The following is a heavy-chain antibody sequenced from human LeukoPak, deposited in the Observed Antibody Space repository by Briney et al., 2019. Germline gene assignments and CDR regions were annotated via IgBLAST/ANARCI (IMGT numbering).Heavy chain of an antibody. J-gene: IGHJ6*02. CDR2: IKQDGSKK. V-gene: IGHV3-7*03. Sequence: HPGGSLRLSCVASGFPFSSYWMTWVRQAPGKGLEWVANIKQDGSKKSYVDSVKGRFTISRDNAKNSLYLQMSNLRAEDTAVYFCARGGGLDVWGQGATVTVSS. D-gene: IGHD3-16*01. CDR1: GFPFSSYW. CDR3: ARGGGLDV.